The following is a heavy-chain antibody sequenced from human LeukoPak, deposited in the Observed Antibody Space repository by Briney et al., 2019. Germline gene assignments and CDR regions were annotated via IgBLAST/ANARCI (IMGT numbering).Heavy chain of an antibody. Sequence: ASVKVSCKASGYTFTGYYMHWVRQAPGQGLEWMGWINPNRGGTNYAQKFQGWVTMTRDTSISTAYMELSRLRSDDTAVYYCARESPMGYYYGMDVWGQGTTVTVSS. J-gene: IGHJ6*02. CDR1: GYTFTGYY. V-gene: IGHV1-2*04. D-gene: IGHD3-10*01. CDR3: ARESPMGYYYGMDV. CDR2: INPNRGGT.